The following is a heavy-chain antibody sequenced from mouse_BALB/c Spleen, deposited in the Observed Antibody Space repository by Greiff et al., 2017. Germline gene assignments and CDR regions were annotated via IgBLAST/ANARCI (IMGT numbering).Heavy chain of an antibody. Sequence: QVQLKQSGAELVRPGSSVKISCKASGYAFSSYWMNWVKQRPGQGLEWIGQIYPGDGDTNYNGKFKGKATLTADKSSSTAYMQLSSLTSEDSAVYFCAMEWVYGNYGAMDYWGQGTSVTVSS. D-gene: IGHD2-10*02. CDR1: GYAFSSYW. CDR3: AMEWVYGNYGAMDY. CDR2: IYPGDGDT. J-gene: IGHJ4*01. V-gene: IGHV1-80*01.